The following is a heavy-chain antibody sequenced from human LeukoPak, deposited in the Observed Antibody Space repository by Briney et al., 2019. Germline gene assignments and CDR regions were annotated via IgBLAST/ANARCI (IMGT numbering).Heavy chain of an antibody. J-gene: IGHJ4*02. CDR3: ARRYCSGGTCYFFDY. CDR1: GFTVSSNC. D-gene: IGHD2-15*01. CDR2: ICSGGNT. Sequence: GGSLRLSCAASGFTVSSNCMSWVRQAPEKGLEWVSLICSGGNTYYADSVKGRFTISRDDSKNTLYLQMNSLRAEDTAVYYCARRYCSGGTCYFFDYWGQGTLVTVSS. V-gene: IGHV3-53*01.